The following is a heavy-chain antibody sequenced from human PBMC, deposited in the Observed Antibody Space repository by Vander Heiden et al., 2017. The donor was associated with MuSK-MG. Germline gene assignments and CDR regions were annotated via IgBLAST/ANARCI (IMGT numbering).Heavy chain of an antibody. D-gene: IGHD1-26*01. V-gene: IGHV3-48*01. CDR1: GFTFSYYS. CDR2: ISSSSSTI. CDR3: ARGRGVVGATSGYFDY. J-gene: IGHJ4*02. Sequence: EVQLVESGGGLVQPGGSLRLSCVASGFTFSYYSMNWVRQAPGKGLEWISYISSSSSTIYYADSVKGRFTISRDNAKNSLYLQMNSLRAEDTAVYYCARGRGVVGATSGYFDYWGQGTLVNVSS.